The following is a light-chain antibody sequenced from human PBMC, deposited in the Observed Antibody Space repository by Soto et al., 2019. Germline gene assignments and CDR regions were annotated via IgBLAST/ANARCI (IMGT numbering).Light chain of an antibody. CDR3: SSYAGSSTYV. V-gene: IGLV2-8*01. J-gene: IGLJ1*01. CDR1: SSDVGGYDY. Sequence: LTQPPSASGSPGQSVTISCTGTSSDVGGYDYVSWYQQHPGKAPKLMIYEVSKRPSGVPDRLSGSKSGNTASLTVSGLQAEDEADYYCSSYAGSSTYVFGTGTKVTVL. CDR2: EVS.